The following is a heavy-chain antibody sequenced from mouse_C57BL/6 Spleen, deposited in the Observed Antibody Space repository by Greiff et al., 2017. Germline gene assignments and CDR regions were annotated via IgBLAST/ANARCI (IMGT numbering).Heavy chain of an antibody. Sequence: EVQRVESGGDLVKPGGSLKLSCAASGFTFSSYGMSWVRQTPDKRLEWVATISSGGSYTYYPDSVKGRFTISRDNAKNTLYLQMSSLKSEDTAMYYCARGTTVVDAWLAYWGQGTLVTVSA. V-gene: IGHV5-6*01. CDR2: ISSGGSYT. CDR3: ARGTTVVDAWLAY. D-gene: IGHD1-1*01. J-gene: IGHJ3*01. CDR1: GFTFSSYG.